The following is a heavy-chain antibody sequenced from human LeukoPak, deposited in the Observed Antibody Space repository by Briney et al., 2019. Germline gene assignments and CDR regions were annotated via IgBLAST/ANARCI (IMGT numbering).Heavy chain of an antibody. Sequence: GGSLRLSCTASGFTFSSYSMNWVRQAPGKGLEWVSPISSNSLYTNYADSLKGRFTISRDNAKNSLYLQMNSLGAEDTAVYYCARDYLYSSYDAFDIWGQGTMLTVSS. CDR1: GFTFSSYS. D-gene: IGHD6-6*01. CDR2: ISSNSLYT. V-gene: IGHV3-21*06. J-gene: IGHJ3*02. CDR3: ARDYLYSSYDAFDI.